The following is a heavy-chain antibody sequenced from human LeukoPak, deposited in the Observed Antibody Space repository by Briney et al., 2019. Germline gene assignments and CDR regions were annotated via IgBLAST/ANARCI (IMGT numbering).Heavy chain of an antibody. J-gene: IGHJ3*02. D-gene: IGHD2-2*01. CDR2: IYSGGST. V-gene: IGHV3-66*04. CDR1: GFTVSSNY. Sequence: PGGSLRLSCAASGFTVSSNYMSWVRQAPGKGLEWVSVIYSGGSTYYADSVKGRFTISRDNSKNTLYLQMNSLRAEDTAVYYCARQEDCGSTNCYPKAFDIWGHGTMVIVSS. CDR3: ARQEDCGSTNCYPKAFDI.